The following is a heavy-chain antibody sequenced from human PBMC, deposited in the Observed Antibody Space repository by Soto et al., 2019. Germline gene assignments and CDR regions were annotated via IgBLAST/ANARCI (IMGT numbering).Heavy chain of an antibody. CDR3: ARGRCTNGVCYTAYYYYGMDV. CDR2: INHSGST. J-gene: IGHJ6*02. D-gene: IGHD2-8*01. CDR1: GGSFSGYY. Sequence: SETLSLTCAVYGGSFSGYYWSLIRQPPGKGLEWSGEINHSGSTNYNPSLKSRVTISVDTSKNQFSLKLSSVTAADTAVYYCARGRCTNGVCYTAYYYYGMDVWGQGTTVTVSS. V-gene: IGHV4-34*01.